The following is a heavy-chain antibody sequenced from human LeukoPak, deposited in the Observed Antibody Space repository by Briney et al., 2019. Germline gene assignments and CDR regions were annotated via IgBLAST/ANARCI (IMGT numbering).Heavy chain of an antibody. Sequence: GGSLRLSCAASGFSLNTYGMSWVRQPPGKGLEWVSGIGGGDYSTYYADSLKGRFTISKDTSKNTLYLQVNSLTAGDTAVYYCAKDSHNGYFGYWGQGTLVTVSS. V-gene: IGHV3-23*01. D-gene: IGHD2-8*01. CDR2: IGGGDYST. CDR1: GFSLNTYG. J-gene: IGHJ4*02. CDR3: AKDSHNGYFGY.